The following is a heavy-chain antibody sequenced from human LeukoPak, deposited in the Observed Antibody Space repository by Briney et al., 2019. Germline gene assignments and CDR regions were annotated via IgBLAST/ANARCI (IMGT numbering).Heavy chain of an antibody. J-gene: IGHJ3*01. CDR3: ARDRGTRGWYYDGFDV. D-gene: IGHD6-19*01. V-gene: IGHV3-48*03. CDR2: ISDSDDAV. CDR1: GFTFSSYE. Sequence: KSGGSLRLSCEASGFTFSSYEMNWVRQAPGKGLERVAYISDSDDAVYYADSVKGRFTISRDNARDSLYLQMHSLTVEDTALYYCARDRGTRGWYYDGFDVWGRGTMVTVSS.